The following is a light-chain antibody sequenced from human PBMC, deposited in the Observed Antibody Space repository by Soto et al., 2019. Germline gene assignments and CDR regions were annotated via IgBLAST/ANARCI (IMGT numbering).Light chain of an antibody. CDR3: QQYDSSPQT. J-gene: IGKJ2*01. CDR2: WAS. V-gene: IGKV4-1*01. CDR1: QSVLYSSNNKNY. Sequence: DIVMTQSPDSLAVSLGERATINCKSSQSVLYSSNNKNYLAWYQQKSGQPPKLLIYWASTRESGVPDRFSGSGSGTDFTLTISSLQAEDVAVYYCQQYDSSPQTFGPGTKLEIK.